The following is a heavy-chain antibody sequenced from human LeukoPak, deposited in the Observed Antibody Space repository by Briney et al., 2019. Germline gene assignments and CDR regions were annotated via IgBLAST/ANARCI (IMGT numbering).Heavy chain of an antibody. J-gene: IGHJ4*02. CDR3: ARSGGYSSSWMDY. CDR2: FDPEDGET. D-gene: IGHD6-13*01. Sequence: ASVKVSCKVSGYTLTELSMHWVRQAPGKGLEWMGGFDPEDGETIYAQKFQGRVTMTRNTSISTAYMELSSLRSEDTAVYYCARSGGYSSSWMDYWGQGTLVTVSS. CDR1: GYTLTELS. V-gene: IGHV1-24*01.